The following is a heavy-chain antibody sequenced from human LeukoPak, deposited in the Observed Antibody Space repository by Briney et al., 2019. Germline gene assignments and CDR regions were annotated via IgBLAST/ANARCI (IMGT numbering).Heavy chain of an antibody. J-gene: IGHJ6*02. D-gene: IGHD6-19*01. Sequence: ASVKVSCKASGYTFTSYDINWVRQATGQGLEWMGWMNPNSGNTGYAQKFQGRVTMTRNTSISTAYMELSSRRSEDTAVYYCARGTRMGVAGTSYYYYYGMDVWGQGTTVTVSS. V-gene: IGHV1-8*01. CDR3: ARGTRMGVAGTSYYYYYGMDV. CDR1: GYTFTSYD. CDR2: MNPNSGNT.